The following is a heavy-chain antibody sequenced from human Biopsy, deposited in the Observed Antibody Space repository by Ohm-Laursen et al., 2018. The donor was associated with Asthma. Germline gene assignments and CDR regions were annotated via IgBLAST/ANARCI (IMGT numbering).Heavy chain of an antibody. CDR1: GGTFNTYV. V-gene: IGHV1-69*01. D-gene: IGHD2-2*01. Sequence: SSVKSCKSLGGTFNTYVIGWVRQAPGQGLEWMGGINSVFGTTTYPQKFQGRVTITADDSTSTVYMELSSLRSEDTAVYYCARKAGSCISRTCYSLDFWGQGTLVTVSS. J-gene: IGHJ4*02. CDR3: ARKAGSCISRTCYSLDF. CDR2: INSVFGTT.